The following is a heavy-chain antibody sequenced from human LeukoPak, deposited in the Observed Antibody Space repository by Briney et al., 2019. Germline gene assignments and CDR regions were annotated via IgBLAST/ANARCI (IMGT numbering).Heavy chain of an antibody. CDR1: GFTFSSYG. Sequence: SGGSLRLSCAASGFTFSSYGMSWVRQAPGKGLEWVSAISGSGGSTYYADSVKGRFTISRDNSKNTLYLQMNSLRAEDTAVYYCAKFDYYGSGSAGMFFDYWGQGTLVTVSS. J-gene: IGHJ4*02. V-gene: IGHV3-23*01. D-gene: IGHD3-10*01. CDR2: ISGSGGST. CDR3: AKFDYYGSGSAGMFFDY.